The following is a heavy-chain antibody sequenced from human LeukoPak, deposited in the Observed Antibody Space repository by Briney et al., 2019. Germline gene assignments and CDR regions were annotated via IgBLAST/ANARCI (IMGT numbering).Heavy chain of an antibody. CDR2: ISYDGSNK. V-gene: IGHV3-30-3*01. Sequence: GGSLRLSCAASDFTFSRYWIHWVRQAPGKGLEWVAVISYDGSNKYYADSVKGRFTISRDNSKNTLYLQMNSLRAEDTAVYYCARDPVRNSALDYWGQGTLVTVSS. CDR1: DFTFSRYW. J-gene: IGHJ4*02. CDR3: ARDPVRNSALDY. D-gene: IGHD1-26*01.